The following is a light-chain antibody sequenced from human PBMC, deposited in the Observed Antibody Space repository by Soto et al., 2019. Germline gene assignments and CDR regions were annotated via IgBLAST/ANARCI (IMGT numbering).Light chain of an antibody. CDR2: GAS. Sequence: ETVMTQSPATLSVSPGERATLSCRASQSVSSNLAWYQQKPGQAPRLLIYGASPRATGIPARFSGSGSGTEFTLTISSLQSEDFADYYCQQYNNWSXTXGQGTRLEIK. CDR1: QSVSSN. V-gene: IGKV3-15*01. CDR3: QQYNNWSXT. J-gene: IGKJ5*01.